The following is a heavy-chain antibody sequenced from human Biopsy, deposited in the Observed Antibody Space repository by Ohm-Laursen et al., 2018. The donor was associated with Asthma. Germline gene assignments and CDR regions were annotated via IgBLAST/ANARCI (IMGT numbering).Heavy chain of an antibody. V-gene: IGHV3-23*01. Sequence: GSLRLSCSASGFSFSRYGMQWVRQAPGKGLEWVSSISSSGASTYYADSVKGRFTISRDNSKNTLYLQMSSLRADDTAVYYCAKGGTYTTDRYAYWGQGSLVTVSS. D-gene: IGHD1-26*01. CDR3: AKGGTYTTDRYAY. J-gene: IGHJ4*02. CDR2: ISSSGAST. CDR1: GFSFSRYG.